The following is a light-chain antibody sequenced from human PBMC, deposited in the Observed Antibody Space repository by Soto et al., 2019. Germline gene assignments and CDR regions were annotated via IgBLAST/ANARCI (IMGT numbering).Light chain of an antibody. CDR3: SSYPSSTTVV. CDR1: SSDVGGYNY. J-gene: IGLJ3*02. Sequence: QSALTQPASVSGSPGQSITISCTGTSSDVGGYNYVSWYQQHPGKAPKLMIHDVSNRPSGVSNRFSGSKSGNTASLTISGLQAEDEANYYCSSYPSSTTVVFGGGTKVTVL. V-gene: IGLV2-14*03. CDR2: DVS.